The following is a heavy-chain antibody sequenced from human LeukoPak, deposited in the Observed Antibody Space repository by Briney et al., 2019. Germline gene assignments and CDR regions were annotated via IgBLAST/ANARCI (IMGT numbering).Heavy chain of an antibody. CDR3: ARVGLTTKYFDY. J-gene: IGHJ4*02. CDR2: IYYRGST. CDR1: GGSISSSDYY. V-gene: IGHV4-39*07. Sequence: SETLSLTCTVSGGSISSSDYYWGWIRQPPGKGLEWIGSIYYRGSTYYNPSLKSRVTISVDTSKNQFSLKLTSVSAADTAVYYCARVGLTTKYFDYWGQGTLVTVSS. D-gene: IGHD1-1*01.